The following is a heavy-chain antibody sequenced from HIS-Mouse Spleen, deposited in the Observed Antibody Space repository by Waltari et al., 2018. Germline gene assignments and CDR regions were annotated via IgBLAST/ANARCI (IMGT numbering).Heavy chain of an antibody. J-gene: IGHJ2*01. D-gene: IGHD6-13*01. Sequence: QLQLQESGPGLVKPSETLSLTCPVSGGSISSSSYYWGWIRPPPGKGLAWIGSIYYRGRTSYNPSLKSRVTISVDTSKNQFSLKLSSGTAADTAVYYCAREIPYSSSWYDWYFDLWGRGTLVTVSS. CDR3: AREIPYSSSWYDWYFDL. CDR2: IYYRGRT. V-gene: IGHV4-39*07. CDR1: GGSISSSSYY.